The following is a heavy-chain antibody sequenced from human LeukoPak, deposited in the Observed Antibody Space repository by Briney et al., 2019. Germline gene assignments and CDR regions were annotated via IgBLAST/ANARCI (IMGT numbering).Heavy chain of an antibody. CDR2: IWYDGSNK. D-gene: IGHD2-8*01. CDR1: GFTFSSYG. Sequence: GGSLRLSCAASGFTFSSYGMHWVRQAPGKGLEWVAVIWYDGSNKYYADSVKGRFTISRDNSKNTLYLQMNSLRAEDTAVYYCAKGVLVVYAQPRDYYYYMDVWGKGTTVIVSS. V-gene: IGHV3-33*06. CDR3: AKGVLVVYAQPRDYYYYMDV. J-gene: IGHJ6*03.